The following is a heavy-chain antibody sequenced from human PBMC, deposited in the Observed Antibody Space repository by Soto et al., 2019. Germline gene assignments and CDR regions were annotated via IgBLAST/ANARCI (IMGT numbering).Heavy chain of an antibody. V-gene: IGHV4-38-2*01. CDR1: GYSVSSGYY. D-gene: IGHD3-22*01. CDR3: ARVDSPYYYNSSGYFTY. CDR2: GFHRGTT. Sequence: SETLSLTCAVSGYSVSSGYYWGWIRQPPGKGLEWIGNGFHRGTTYYNPSLKSRAVISVDTSKNEFSLRLDTVTAADTAVYYCARVDSPYYYNSSGYFTYWGQGILVTVSS. J-gene: IGHJ4*02.